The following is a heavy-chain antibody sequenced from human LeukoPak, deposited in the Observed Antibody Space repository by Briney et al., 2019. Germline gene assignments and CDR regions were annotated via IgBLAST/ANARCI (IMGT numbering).Heavy chain of an antibody. CDR3: AKDRISMVRGARPWGAFDI. J-gene: IGHJ3*02. Sequence: PGRSLRLSCAASGFTFSSYAMHWVRQAPGKGLEWVAVISYDGSNKYYADSVKGRFTISRDNSKNTLYLQMNSLRAEDTAVYYCAKDRISMVRGARPWGAFDIWGQGTMVTVSS. D-gene: IGHD3-10*01. V-gene: IGHV3-30-3*01. CDR1: GFTFSSYA. CDR2: ISYDGSNK.